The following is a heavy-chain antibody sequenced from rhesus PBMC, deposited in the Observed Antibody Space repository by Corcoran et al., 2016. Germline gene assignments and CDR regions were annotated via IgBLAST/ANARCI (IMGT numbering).Heavy chain of an antibody. Sequence: QLQLQESGPGLVKPSETLSVTCAVSGGSISSSYWSWIRQAPGKGLEWIGYIYGSGSSTNYNPSLKSRFTLSEDTSKNQLSLKLSSVTAADTAVYYCASSAQQRLVSFDYWGQGVLVTVSS. CDR1: GGSISSSY. CDR3: ASSAQQRLVSFDY. CDR2: IYGSGSST. V-gene: IGHV4-169*02. D-gene: IGHD6S26*01. J-gene: IGHJ4*01.